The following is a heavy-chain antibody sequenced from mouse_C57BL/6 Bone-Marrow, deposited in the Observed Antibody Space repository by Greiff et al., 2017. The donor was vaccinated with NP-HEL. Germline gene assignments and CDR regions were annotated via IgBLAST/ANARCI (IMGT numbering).Heavy chain of an antibody. CDR1: GFNIKDDY. CDR3: NTCVIGDGQFDN. J-gene: IGHJ2*01. D-gene: IGHD2-13*01. V-gene: IGHV14-4*01. Sequence: VQLQQSGAELVRPGASVKLSCTASGFNIKDDYMHWVKQRPEQGLEWIGWIDPENGDTEYASKFQGKATITADTSSNTAYLQPSSLTSEDTAVYDCNTCVIGDGQFDNWGQGTTLTVSA. CDR2: IDPENGDT.